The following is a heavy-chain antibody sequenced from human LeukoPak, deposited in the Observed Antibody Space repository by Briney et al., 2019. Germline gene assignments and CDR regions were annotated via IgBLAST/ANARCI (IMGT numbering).Heavy chain of an antibody. CDR1: GFTFSSYA. V-gene: IGHV3-23*01. CDR3: ARVGGYYYDSSGYSNIDY. CDR2: ISGSGGST. Sequence: GGSLRLSCAASGFTFSSYAMSWVRQAPGKGLEWVSAISGSGGSTYYADSVKGRFTISRDNSKNTLYLQMNSLRAEDTAVYYCARVGGYYYDSSGYSNIDYWGQGTLVTVSS. J-gene: IGHJ4*02. D-gene: IGHD3-22*01.